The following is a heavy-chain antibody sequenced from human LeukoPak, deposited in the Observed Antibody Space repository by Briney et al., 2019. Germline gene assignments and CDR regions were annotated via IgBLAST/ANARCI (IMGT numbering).Heavy chain of an antibody. CDR3: AREAPMGNWFDP. D-gene: IGHD2-8*01. CDR1: GGSISSYY. CDR2: IYHSGST. J-gene: IGHJ5*02. Sequence: SETLSLTCTVSGGSISSYYWSWIRQPPGKGLEWIGYIYHSGSTYYNPSLKSRVTISVDRSKNQLSLKLSSVTAAGTAVYYCAREAPMGNWFDPWGQGTLVTVSS. V-gene: IGHV4-59*01.